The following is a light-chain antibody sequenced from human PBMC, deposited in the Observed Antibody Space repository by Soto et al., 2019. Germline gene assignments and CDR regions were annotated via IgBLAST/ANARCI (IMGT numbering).Light chain of an antibody. CDR3: QQYNNWPPLFT. CDR2: LAS. J-gene: IGKJ3*01. Sequence: EIVMTQSQATLSVSPGVTATLSCRASQSVSSNLAWYQQKPGQAPRLLIYLASTRATGIPARFSGSGSGTEFTLTISSLQSEDFAVYYCQQYNNWPPLFTFGPGTKVDIK. V-gene: IGKV3-15*01. CDR1: QSVSSN.